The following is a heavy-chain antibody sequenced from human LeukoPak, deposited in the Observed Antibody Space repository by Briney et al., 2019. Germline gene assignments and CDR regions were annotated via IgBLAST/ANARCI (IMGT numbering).Heavy chain of an antibody. CDR1: GFSLSTSGVG. Sequence: SGPTLVNPTQTLTLTCTLSGFSLSTSGVGVGWIRQPPGKALEWLALIYWNDDKRYSPSLKSRVTITKDTSKNQVVLTMTNMDPVDTATYYCAHSTTYYDSSGHDAFDIWGQGTMVTVSS. CDR3: AHSTTYYDSSGHDAFDI. D-gene: IGHD3-22*01. V-gene: IGHV2-5*01. J-gene: IGHJ3*02. CDR2: IYWNDDK.